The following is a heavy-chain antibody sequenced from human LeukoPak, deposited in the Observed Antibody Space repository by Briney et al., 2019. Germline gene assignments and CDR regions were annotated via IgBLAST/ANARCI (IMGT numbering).Heavy chain of an antibody. CDR2: IYSGGST. V-gene: IGHV3-53*05. CDR3: ARAGTYNFFDY. D-gene: IGHD1-1*01. J-gene: IGHJ4*02. Sequence: PGGSLRLSCAASGFTVSSNYMSWVRQAPGKGLEWVSVIYSGGSTYYADSVKGRFTISRDNSKNTLYLQMNSLRAEDTAVYYCARAGTYNFFDYWGQGTLVTVSS. CDR1: GFTVSSNY.